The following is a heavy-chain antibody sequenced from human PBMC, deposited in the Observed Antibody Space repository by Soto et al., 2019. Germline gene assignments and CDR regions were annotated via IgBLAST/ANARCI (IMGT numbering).Heavy chain of an antibody. J-gene: IGHJ4*02. CDR2: INHSGST. V-gene: IGHV4-34*01. CDR1: GGSFSGYY. D-gene: IGHD3-3*01. Sequence: QVQLQQWGAGLLKPSETLSLTCAVCGGSFSGYYWSWIRQPPGKGLEWIGEINHSGSTNYNPSLKSRVTISVDTSKNQFSLKLSSVTAADTAVYYCARGCHDLDYWGQGTLVTVSS. CDR3: ARGCHDLDY.